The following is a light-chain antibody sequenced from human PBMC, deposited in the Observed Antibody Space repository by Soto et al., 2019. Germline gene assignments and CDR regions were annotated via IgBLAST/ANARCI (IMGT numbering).Light chain of an antibody. CDR2: EVN. Sequence: QSALTQPASVSGSPGQSITISCIGTSSDIGGSDFVSWYQQHPGKAPKLVMSEVNNRPSGVSSRFSGSKSGNTASLTISGLQAEDEADYHCCSYTTTNTVVFGGGTKVTVL. V-gene: IGLV2-14*01. CDR1: SSDIGGSDF. CDR3: CSYTTTNTVV. J-gene: IGLJ2*01.